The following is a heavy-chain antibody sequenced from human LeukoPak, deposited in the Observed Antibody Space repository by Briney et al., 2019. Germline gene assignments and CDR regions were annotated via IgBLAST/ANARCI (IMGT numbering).Heavy chain of an antibody. CDR3: ARIGSSSCPDCNY. CDR1: GGSISSGGYY. CDR2: IYHSGST. Sequence: PSETLSLTCTVSGGSISSGGYYWSWIRQPPGKGLEWIGYIYHSGSTYYNPSLKSRVTISVDRSKNQFSLKLSSVTAADTAVYYCARIGSSSCPDCNYWGQGTLVTVSS. D-gene: IGHD6-13*01. J-gene: IGHJ4*02. V-gene: IGHV4-30-2*01.